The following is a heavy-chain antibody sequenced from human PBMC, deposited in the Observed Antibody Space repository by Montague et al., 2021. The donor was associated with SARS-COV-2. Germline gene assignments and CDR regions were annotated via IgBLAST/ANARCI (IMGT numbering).Heavy chain of an antibody. CDR3: ARHRAAAGIWYFDL. CDR1: GGSISSSSYY. CDR2: IYYSGST. J-gene: IGHJ2*01. Sequence: SETLSLTRTVSGGSISSSSYYWGWIRQPPGKGLEWIGSIYYSGSTYYNLSLKSRVTISVDTSKSQFSLKLSSVTAADTAVYYCARHRAAAGIWYFDLWGRGTLVTVSS. D-gene: IGHD6-13*01. V-gene: IGHV4-39*01.